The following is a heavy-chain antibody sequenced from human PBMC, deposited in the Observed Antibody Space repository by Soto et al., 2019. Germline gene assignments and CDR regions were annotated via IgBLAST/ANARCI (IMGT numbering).Heavy chain of an antibody. Sequence: QVQLVESWGGVVQPGRSLRLSCAASGFTFSSYGMHWFRQAPGKWLEWVAVISYDGSNKYYADSVKGRFTISRDNSKNTLYLQMNSLRAEDTAVYYCAKDILTYYYDSSGIDYWGQGTLVTVSS. CDR3: AKDILTYYYDSSGIDY. V-gene: IGHV3-30*18. J-gene: IGHJ4*02. CDR2: ISYDGSNK. CDR1: GFTFSSYG. D-gene: IGHD3-22*01.